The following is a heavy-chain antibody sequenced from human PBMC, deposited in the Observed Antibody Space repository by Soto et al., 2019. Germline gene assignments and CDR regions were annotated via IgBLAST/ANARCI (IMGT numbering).Heavy chain of an antibody. CDR1: GYNFIKYG. D-gene: IGHD2-2*01. CDR2: ISPYSGYT. Sequence: QVQLVQSGAEVKKPGASVKVSCKGLGYNFIKYGINWVRQAPGQGLEWMGWISPYSGYTHSAQKFKGRLTLTTDTAATTAYMELRSLRSADTALSYCTREAIVVIPAAQPSHFDSWGQGTLVTVSP. J-gene: IGHJ4*02. CDR3: TREAIVVIPAAQPSHFDS. V-gene: IGHV1-18*01.